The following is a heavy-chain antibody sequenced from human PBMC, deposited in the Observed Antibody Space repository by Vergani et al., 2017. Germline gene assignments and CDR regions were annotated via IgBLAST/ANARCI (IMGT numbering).Heavy chain of an antibody. D-gene: IGHD6-13*01. CDR3: VKDIAASGNYWYFDL. CDR1: GITFDDYA. CDR2: INWNSDSI. J-gene: IGHJ2*01. V-gene: IGHV3-9*01. Sequence: EVQLVESGGGLVQPGRSLRLSCAASGITFDDYAMRWVRQAPGKGLEWVSGINWNSDSIAYADSVKGRFTISRDNAKNSLYLQMNSLRAEDTALYYCVKDIAASGNYWYFDLWGRGTLVTVSS.